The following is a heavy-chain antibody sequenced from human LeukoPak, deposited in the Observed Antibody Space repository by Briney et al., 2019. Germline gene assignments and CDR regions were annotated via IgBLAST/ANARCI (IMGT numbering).Heavy chain of an antibody. CDR2: ISSDGSDT. CDR1: GFTFSSYW. D-gene: IGHD6-13*01. CDR3: ARAPPQYSSSWYRRDYYYYMDV. V-gene: IGHV3-74*01. J-gene: IGHJ6*03. Sequence: GGSLRLSCAASGFTFSSYWMHWVRQAPGKGLVWVSRISSDGSDTSYADSVKGRFTISRDNAKSTLYLQMNSLRAEDTAVYYCARAPPQYSSSWYRRDYYYYMDVWGKGTTVTV.